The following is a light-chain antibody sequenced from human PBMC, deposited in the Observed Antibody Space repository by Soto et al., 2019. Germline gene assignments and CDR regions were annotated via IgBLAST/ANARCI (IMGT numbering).Light chain of an antibody. CDR1: SSDVGGYNY. J-gene: IGLJ1*01. CDR3: SSYTSSSTPDV. CDR2: DVS. Sequence: QPALTQPASVSGSPGQSITISCTGTSSDVGGYNYVSWYQQHPGKAPKLMIYDVSNRPSGVSNRFSGSKSGNTASLTISGFQAEDEADYYCSSYTSSSTPDVFGTGTKVTVL. V-gene: IGLV2-14*01.